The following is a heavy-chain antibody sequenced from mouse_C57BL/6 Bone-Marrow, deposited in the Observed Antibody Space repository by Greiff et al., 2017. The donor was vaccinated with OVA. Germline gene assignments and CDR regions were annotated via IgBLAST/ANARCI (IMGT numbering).Heavy chain of an antibody. V-gene: IGHV1-55*01. J-gene: IGHJ4*01. CDR3: ARQLYYGSSYDAMDY. CDR1: GYTFTSYW. Sequence: QVQLQQPGAELVKPGASVKMSCKASGYTFTSYWITWVKQRPGQGLEWIGDIYPGSGSTNYNEKFKSKATLTVDTSSSTAYMQLSRLTSENSAVYDCARQLYYGSSYDAMDYWGQGTSVTVSS. D-gene: IGHD1-1*01. CDR2: IYPGSGST.